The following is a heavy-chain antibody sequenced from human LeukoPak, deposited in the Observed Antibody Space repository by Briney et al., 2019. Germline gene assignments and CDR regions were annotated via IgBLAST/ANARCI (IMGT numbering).Heavy chain of an antibody. V-gene: IGHV3-7*01. CDR2: IKQDGSEK. J-gene: IGHJ4*02. D-gene: IGHD2-2*01. Sequence: GGSLRLSCAASGFTFSSYWMSWGRQAPGRGLEWVANIKQDGSEKYYVDSVKGRFTISRDNAKNSLYLQMNSLRAEDTAVYYCARVYEYQLLGPIDYWGQGTPVTVSS. CDR3: ARVYEYQLLGPIDY. CDR1: GFTFSSYW.